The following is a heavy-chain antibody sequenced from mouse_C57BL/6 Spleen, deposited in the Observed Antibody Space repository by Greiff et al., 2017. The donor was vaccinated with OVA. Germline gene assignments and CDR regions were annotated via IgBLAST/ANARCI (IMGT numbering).Heavy chain of an antibody. Sequence: EVKLQESGAELVRPGASVKLSCTASGFNIKDDYMHWVKQRPEQGLEWIGWIDPENGDTEYASKFQGKATITADTSSNTAYLQLSSLTSEDTAVYYCTYYYGSSYSFAYWGQGTLVTVSA. J-gene: IGHJ3*01. CDR1: GFNIKDDY. D-gene: IGHD1-1*01. CDR3: TYYYGSSYSFAY. V-gene: IGHV14-4*01. CDR2: IDPENGDT.